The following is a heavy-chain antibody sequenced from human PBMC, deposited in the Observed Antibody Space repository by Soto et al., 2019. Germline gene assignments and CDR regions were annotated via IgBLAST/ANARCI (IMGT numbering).Heavy chain of an antibody. Sequence: QVQLVESGGGVVQPGRSLRLTCAASGFIFSGSGMHWVRQAPGKGLEWVALVSNDGIRKYYGDSVKGRFTISRDNAENMRYLQMNSLRAEDTAVYYCARWVGRSMYGISGKYDSWGQGALVTVSS. V-gene: IGHV3-30*03. CDR3: ARWVGRSMYGISGKYDS. D-gene: IGHD3-22*01. J-gene: IGHJ5*01. CDR1: GFIFSGSG. CDR2: VSNDGIRK.